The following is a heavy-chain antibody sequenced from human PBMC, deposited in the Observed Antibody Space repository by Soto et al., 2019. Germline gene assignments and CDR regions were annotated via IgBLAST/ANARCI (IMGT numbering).Heavy chain of an antibody. D-gene: IGHD6-6*01. V-gene: IGHV3-9*01. CDR1: GFTFEDYA. Sequence: GGSLRLSCAVSGFTFEDYAMHWVRQAPGKGLEWVSGISWDSRSVAYADSVKGRFTISRDNAENSLHLQMNSLRAEDTAVYYCAKDSIRRSFSRSATRARDAFDIWGQGTMVTVSS. CDR3: AKDSIRRSFSRSATRARDAFDI. J-gene: IGHJ3*02. CDR2: ISWDSRSV.